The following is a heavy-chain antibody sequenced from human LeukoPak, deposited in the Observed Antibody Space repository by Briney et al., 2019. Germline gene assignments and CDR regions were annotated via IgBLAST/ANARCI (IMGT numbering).Heavy chain of an antibody. D-gene: IGHD3-10*01. Sequence: ASVKVSCKASGYTFTSYGISWVRQAPGQGLEWMGWISAYNGNTNYPQKLQGRVTMTTDTSTSTAYMELRSLRSDDTAVYYCARGLPPYYYGSGSYPPYYGMDVWGQGTTVTVSS. CDR1: GYTFTSYG. V-gene: IGHV1-18*01. J-gene: IGHJ6*02. CDR2: ISAYNGNT. CDR3: ARGLPPYYYGSGSYPPYYGMDV.